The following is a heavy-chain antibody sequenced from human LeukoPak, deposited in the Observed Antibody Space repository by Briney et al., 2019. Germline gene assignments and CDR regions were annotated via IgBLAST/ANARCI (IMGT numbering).Heavy chain of an antibody. CDR1: GFTFSSYG. CDR3: ARYSEVYYYVDV. CDR2: ISYDGSNK. Sequence: GGSLRLSCAASGFTFSSYGMHWVRQAPGKGLEWVAVISYDGSNKYYADSVKGRFIISRDDAKKSMYLQMNSLRVEDTAVYFCARYSEVYYYVDVWGTGTTVTVSS. V-gene: IGHV3-30*03. J-gene: IGHJ6*03. D-gene: IGHD2-21*01.